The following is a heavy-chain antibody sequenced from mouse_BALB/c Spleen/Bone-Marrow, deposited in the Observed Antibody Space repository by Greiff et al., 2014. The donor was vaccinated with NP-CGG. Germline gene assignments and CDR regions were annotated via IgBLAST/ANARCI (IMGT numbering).Heavy chain of an antibody. D-gene: IGHD1-1*02. CDR2: ISDGGSYT. CDR1: GFIFSDYY. Sequence: DVQLVESGGGLVKPGGSLKPSCTASGFIFSDYYMYWVRQTPEKRLEWVAAISDGGSYTYYPDSVKGRFTISRDNAKNNLYLQMSSLKSEDTAMYYCARSGEKYGAMDYWGQGTSVTVSS. V-gene: IGHV5-4*02. J-gene: IGHJ4*01. CDR3: ARSGEKYGAMDY.